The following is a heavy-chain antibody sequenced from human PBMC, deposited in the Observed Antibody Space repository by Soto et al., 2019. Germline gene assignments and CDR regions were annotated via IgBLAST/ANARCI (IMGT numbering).Heavy chain of an antibody. D-gene: IGHD3-3*01. V-gene: IGHV3-15*01. CDR2: IKSQTDGGTT. Sequence: GGSLRLSCAASGFTFSSAWMSWVRQAPGKGLEWVGRIKSQTDGGTTDYAAPVKGRFIISRDDSKNTLNLQMHSLKMEDTAMYYCTRDESLWSGSYGYYYYHMDVWGKGTTVTVSS. CDR3: TRDESLWSGSYGYYYYHMDV. CDR1: GFTFSSAW. J-gene: IGHJ6*03.